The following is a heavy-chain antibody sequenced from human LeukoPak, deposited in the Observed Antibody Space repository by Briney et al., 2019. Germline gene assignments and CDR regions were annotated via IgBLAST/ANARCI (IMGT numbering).Heavy chain of an antibody. CDR2: INSDGSST. CDR1: GFTFSTCW. J-gene: IGHJ4*02. V-gene: IGHV3-74*01. Sequence: GGSLRLSCAASGFTFSTCWMHWVRQVPGEGLVWVSRINSDGSSTNYADSVKGRFTISRDNAKNMLYLQMNSLRAGDTAVYYCVRWNLLTGGVDSWGQGTLVTVSS. D-gene: IGHD3-9*01. CDR3: VRWNLLTGGVDS.